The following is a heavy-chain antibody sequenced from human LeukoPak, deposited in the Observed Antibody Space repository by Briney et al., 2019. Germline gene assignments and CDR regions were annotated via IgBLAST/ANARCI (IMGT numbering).Heavy chain of an antibody. Sequence: SETLSLTWAVYGGPFSGYYWSWIRQPPGKGLEWIGEINHSGGTNYNPSLKSRVTISVDTSKNQFSLKLSSVTAADTAVYYCAMTGARIAVAAWGQGTLVTVSS. CDR2: INHSGGT. V-gene: IGHV4-34*01. D-gene: IGHD6-19*01. CDR3: AMTGARIAVAA. CDR1: GGPFSGYY. J-gene: IGHJ5*02.